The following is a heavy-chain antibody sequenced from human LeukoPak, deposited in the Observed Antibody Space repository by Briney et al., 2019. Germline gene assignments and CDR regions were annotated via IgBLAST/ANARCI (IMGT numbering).Heavy chain of an antibody. J-gene: IGHJ3*02. CDR1: CGSISSYY. CDR2: IYYSGST. V-gene: IGHV4-59*01. CDR3: ARYSYGSGKRNDAFDI. D-gene: IGHD3-10*01. Sequence: SETLSLTCTVSCGSISSYYWSWIRQPPGKGLEWIGYIYYSGSTNYNPSLKSRVTISVDTSKNQFSLKLSSVTAADTAVYYCARYSYGSGKRNDAFDIWGQGTMVTVSS.